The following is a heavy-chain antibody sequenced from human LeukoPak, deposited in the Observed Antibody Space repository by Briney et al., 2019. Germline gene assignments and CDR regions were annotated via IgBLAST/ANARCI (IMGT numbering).Heavy chain of an antibody. V-gene: IGHV1-18*01. CDR3: VRARGCSNCLLTDGFDS. D-gene: IGHD6-13*01. J-gene: IGHJ3*01. CDR1: GRLFSSYG. Sequence: ASLKLSCKASGRLFSSYGIAWVRQAPGEGLEWLGWISNFDGDTKVAENLQGRVTLTTDTSTSTAYMELRSLKSDDTAVYYCVRARGCSNCLLTDGFDSWGQGTKVTVSS. CDR2: ISNFDGDT.